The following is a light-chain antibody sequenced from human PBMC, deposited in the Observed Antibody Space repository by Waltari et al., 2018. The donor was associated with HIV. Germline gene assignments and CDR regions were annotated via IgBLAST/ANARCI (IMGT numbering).Light chain of an antibody. CDR2: KDS. Sequence: YELTHPPSLSVSPRQTPTITCSREKSGAKYVCWYQQKPGQSPVIVLYKDSRRPSGIPERFSGTNSGNTATLTISGTQAMDEADYYCQAWDGGTGVLFGGGTKLTVL. J-gene: IGLJ2*01. CDR1: KSGAKY. CDR3: QAWDGGTGVL. V-gene: IGLV3-1*01.